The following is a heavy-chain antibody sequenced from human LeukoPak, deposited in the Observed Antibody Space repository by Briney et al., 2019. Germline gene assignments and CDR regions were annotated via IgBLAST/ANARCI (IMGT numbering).Heavy chain of an antibody. CDR3: ARKNYYDSSGYYTWYFDL. CDR2: IYYSGST. J-gene: IGHJ2*01. D-gene: IGHD3-22*01. V-gene: IGHV4-59*01. CDR1: GGSIRNYY. Sequence: PSETLSLTCTVSGGSIRNYYWSWIRQPPGKGLEWIGYIYYSGSTNYNPSLKSRVTISVDTSKNQFSLKLSSVTAADTAVYYCARKNYYDSSGYYTWYFDLWGRGTLVTVSS.